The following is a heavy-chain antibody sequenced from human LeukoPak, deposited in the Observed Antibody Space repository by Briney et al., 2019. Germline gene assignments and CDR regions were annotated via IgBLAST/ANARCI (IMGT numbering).Heavy chain of an antibody. CDR2: ISSSSSYI. V-gene: IGHV3-21*01. D-gene: IGHD3-3*01. CDR1: GFTFSSYS. CDR3: ARDRAPGYDFWSGQLDY. J-gene: IGHJ4*02. Sequence: GGSLRLSCAASGFTFSSYSMNWVRQAPGKGLEWVSSISSSSSYIYYADSVKGRFTISRDNSKNTLYLQMNSLRAEDTAVYYCARDRAPGYDFWSGQLDYWGQGTLVTVSS.